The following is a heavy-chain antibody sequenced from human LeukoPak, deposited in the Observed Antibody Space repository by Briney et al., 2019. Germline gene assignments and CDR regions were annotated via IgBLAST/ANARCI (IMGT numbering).Heavy chain of an antibody. D-gene: IGHD1-1*01. V-gene: IGHV3-48*02. J-gene: IGHJ4*02. CDR1: GFTFSTYS. Sequence: GGSLRLSCAASGFTFSTYSMNWVRQAPGKGPEWVSYISVSLIYYAESVKGRFTISRDNAKNSLYLQMNSLRDEDTAVYYCARDWNDYFDYWGQGTLVTVSS. CDR2: ISVSLI. CDR3: ARDWNDYFDY.